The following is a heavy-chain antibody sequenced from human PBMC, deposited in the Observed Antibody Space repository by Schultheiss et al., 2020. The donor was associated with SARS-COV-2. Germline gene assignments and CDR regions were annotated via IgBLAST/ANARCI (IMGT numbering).Heavy chain of an antibody. D-gene: IGHD3-9*01. CDR2: ISGSGGST. Sequence: GGSLRLSCAASGFTFSSYAMSWVRQAPGKGLEWVSAISGSGGSTYYADSVKGRFTISRDNSKNTLYLQMNSLRAEDTAVYYCTTVGYDILTGYPYWGQGTLVTVSS. CDR3: TTVGYDILTGYPY. CDR1: GFTFSSYA. J-gene: IGHJ4*02. V-gene: IGHV3-23*01.